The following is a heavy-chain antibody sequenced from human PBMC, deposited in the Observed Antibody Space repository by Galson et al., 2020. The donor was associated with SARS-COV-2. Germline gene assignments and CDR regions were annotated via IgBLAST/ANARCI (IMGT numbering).Heavy chain of an antibody. V-gene: IGHV3-11*01. CDR3: ARDLGEGYYYDSSGYLDY. CDR1: GFTFSDYY. D-gene: IGHD3-22*01. J-gene: IGHJ4*02. Sequence: GGSLRLSCAASGFTFSDYYMSWIRQAPGKGLEGVSYFRSIGSTIYYADSVKGRFTISRDNAKNSLYLQMNSLRAEDTAVYYCARDLGEGYYYDSSGYLDYWGQGTLVTVSS. CDR2: FRSIGSTI.